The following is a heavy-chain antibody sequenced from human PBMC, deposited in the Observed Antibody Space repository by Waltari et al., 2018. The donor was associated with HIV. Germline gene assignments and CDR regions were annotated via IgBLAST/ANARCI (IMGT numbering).Heavy chain of an antibody. V-gene: IGHV3-15*01. Sequence: EVQLVESGGGLVKPGGSLRLSCAASGFTFSNAWMSWVRQAPGKGLEWVGRIKSKTDGGTTDYAAPVKGRFTISRDDSKNTLYLQMNSLKTEDTAVYYCTVIAVAGTGGYYAFDIWGQGTMVTVSS. D-gene: IGHD6-19*01. CDR1: GFTFSNAW. J-gene: IGHJ3*02. CDR2: IKSKTDGGTT. CDR3: TVIAVAGTGGYYAFDI.